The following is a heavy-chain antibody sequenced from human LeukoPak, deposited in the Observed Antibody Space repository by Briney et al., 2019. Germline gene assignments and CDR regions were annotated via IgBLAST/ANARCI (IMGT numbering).Heavy chain of an antibody. J-gene: IGHJ6*03. V-gene: IGHV4-39*07. CDR1: GGSISSSSYY. CDR3: ARGYYYYYMDV. CDR2: IYYSGST. Sequence: KPSETLSITCTVSGGSISSSSYYWGWIRQAPGKGLEWIGTIYYSGSTYYNPSLKSRVTISVDTSKNQFSLKLNSVTAADTAVYYCARGYYYYYMDVWGKGTTVTVSS.